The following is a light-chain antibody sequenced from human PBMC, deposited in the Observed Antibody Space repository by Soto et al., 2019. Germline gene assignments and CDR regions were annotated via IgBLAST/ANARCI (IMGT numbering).Light chain of an antibody. J-gene: IGKJ1*01. Sequence: EIVLTQSPGTLSLSPGERATLSCLASQSVSHNYLAWYQHKPGQAPRLRIYSSSTRAAGIPARFGGSGSGTEFTFSSSSLQSEDFAVYYCQQYNNWPWTFGQGTKVDIK. CDR1: QSVSHNY. CDR2: SSS. CDR3: QQYNNWPWT. V-gene: IGKV3-15*01.